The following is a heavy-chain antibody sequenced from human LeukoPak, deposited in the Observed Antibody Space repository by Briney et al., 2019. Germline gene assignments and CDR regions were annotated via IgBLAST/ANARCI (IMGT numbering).Heavy chain of an antibody. V-gene: IGHV3-64*04. J-gene: IGHJ4*02. CDR3: ARDFAQSKFDY. CDR2: ISSNEYDT. CDR1: GFTFSAYF. D-gene: IGHD4-11*01. Sequence: GGSLRLSCSASGFTFSAYFMHWVRQAPGKGLEYVSSISSNEYDTYYADSVKGRFIISRDNAENSLYLQMNSLRVEDTAVYYCARDFAQSKFDYWGQGILVTVSS.